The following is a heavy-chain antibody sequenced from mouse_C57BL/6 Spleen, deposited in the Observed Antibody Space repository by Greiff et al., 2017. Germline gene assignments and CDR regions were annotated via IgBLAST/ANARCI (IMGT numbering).Heavy chain of an antibody. J-gene: IGHJ3*01. CDR1: GYTFTDYE. D-gene: IGHD2-5*01. CDR3: TGESNYRAWFAY. V-gene: IGHV1-15*01. Sequence: VKLLESGAELVRPGASVTLSCKASGYTFTDYEMHWVKQTPVHGLEWIGAIDPETGGTAYNQKFKGKAILTADKSSSTAYMELRSLTSEDSAVYYCTGESNYRAWFAYWGHVALVTVAA. CDR2: IDPETGGT.